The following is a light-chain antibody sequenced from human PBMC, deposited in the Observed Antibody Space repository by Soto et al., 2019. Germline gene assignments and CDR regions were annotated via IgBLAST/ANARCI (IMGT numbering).Light chain of an antibody. CDR3: QQYNTSPWP. CDR2: EAS. Sequence: DVQMPQSPSTLSASVGNRVTITCRASQTINSCLAWYQQKPGKAPKFLMYEASTLESGVPSRFSGSASGTEFTLTISSLQPDAFATYYCQQYNTSPWPFGQGTKVEI. J-gene: IGKJ1*01. CDR1: QTINSC. V-gene: IGKV1-5*03.